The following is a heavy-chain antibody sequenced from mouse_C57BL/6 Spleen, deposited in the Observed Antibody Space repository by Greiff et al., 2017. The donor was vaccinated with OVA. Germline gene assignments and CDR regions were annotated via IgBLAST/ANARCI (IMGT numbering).Heavy chain of an antibody. CDR1: GYTFTDYY. CDR3: ARSHYGSSYFDY. Sequence: VQLQQSGPVLVKPGASVKMSCKASGYTFTDYYMNWVKQSHGKSLEWIGVINPYNGGTSYNQKFKGKATLTVDKSSSTAYMELNSLTSEDSAVDYCARSHYGSSYFDYWGQGTTLTVSS. J-gene: IGHJ2*01. CDR2: INPYNGGT. D-gene: IGHD1-1*01. V-gene: IGHV1-19*01.